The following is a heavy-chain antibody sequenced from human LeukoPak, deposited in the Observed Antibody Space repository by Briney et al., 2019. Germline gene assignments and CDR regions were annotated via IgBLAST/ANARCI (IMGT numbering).Heavy chain of an antibody. Sequence: SETLSLTCAVYGGSFGGYYWSWIRQPPGKGLEWIGEINHSGSTNYNPSLKSRVTISVDTSKNQFSLKLSSVTAADTAVYYCARGLYCSSTSCSSTDYWGQGTLVTVSS. CDR2: INHSGST. V-gene: IGHV4-34*01. J-gene: IGHJ4*02. CDR1: GGSFGGYY. D-gene: IGHD2-2*01. CDR3: ARGLYCSSTSCSSTDY.